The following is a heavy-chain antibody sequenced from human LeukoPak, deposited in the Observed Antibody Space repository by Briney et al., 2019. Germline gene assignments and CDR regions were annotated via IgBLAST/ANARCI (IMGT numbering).Heavy chain of an antibody. CDR1: GFTFNIYS. Sequence: GGSLRLSCAASGFTFNIYSMSWVRQAPGKGLEWVSSITSSGDATFYADSVMDRFTISRDNSKNMLYLQMSRLRAEDTAVYYCAKDRPNYHESNGHYYRPNGDYWGQGTLVTVSS. CDR3: AKDRPNYHESNGHYYRPNGDY. CDR2: ITSSGDAT. D-gene: IGHD3-22*01. J-gene: IGHJ4*02. V-gene: IGHV3-23*01.